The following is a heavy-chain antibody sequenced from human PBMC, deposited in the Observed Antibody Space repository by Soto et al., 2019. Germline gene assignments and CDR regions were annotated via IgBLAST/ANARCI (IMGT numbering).Heavy chain of an antibody. Sequence: QVQLVQSGAEVKKPGASVKVSCKASGYTFTSYGISWVRQAPGQGLEWIGWIRAYNGNTNYAQKLHGTATMTTDTPTSTDYMELRSLRSDDPDVYYCERDLPKMEVWGQGTTVTVYS. CDR1: GYTFTSYG. CDR2: IRAYNGNT. V-gene: IGHV1-18*01. J-gene: IGHJ6*02. CDR3: ERDLPKMEV.